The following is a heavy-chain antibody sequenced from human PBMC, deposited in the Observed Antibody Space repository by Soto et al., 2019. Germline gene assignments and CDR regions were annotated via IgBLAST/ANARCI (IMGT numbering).Heavy chain of an antibody. V-gene: IGHV5-10-1*01. J-gene: IGHJ6*02. Sequence: GESLKISCMGSGYSFTSYWISWVRQMPGKGLEWMGRIDPSDSYTNYSPSFQGHVTISADKSISTAYLQWSSLKASDTAMYYCARYGYCSSTSCYPTGQYYYYGMDVWGQGTTVTVSS. D-gene: IGHD2-2*01. CDR2: IDPSDSYT. CDR3: ARYGYCSSTSCYPTGQYYYYGMDV. CDR1: GYSFTSYW.